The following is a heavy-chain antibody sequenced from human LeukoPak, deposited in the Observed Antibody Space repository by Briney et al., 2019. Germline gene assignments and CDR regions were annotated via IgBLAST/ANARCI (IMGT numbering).Heavy chain of an antibody. CDR1: GASMSSNY. Sequence: SETLSLTCNVSGASMSSNYWSWIRQPPGKGLEWIGYIYHSGNTNYSPSLEGRVTMSVDESKNQFSLRVHFVSAADTAVYYCASTRRAAVAGRFDSWGQGTLVTVSS. D-gene: IGHD6-19*01. J-gene: IGHJ4*02. CDR2: IYHSGNT. CDR3: ASTRRAAVAGRFDS. V-gene: IGHV4-4*09.